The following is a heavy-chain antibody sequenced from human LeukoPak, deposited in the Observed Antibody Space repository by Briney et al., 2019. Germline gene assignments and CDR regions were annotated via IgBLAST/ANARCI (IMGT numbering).Heavy chain of an antibody. CDR1: GGSISSSSYY. CDR2: IYYSGST. CDR3: AREPYYYGSGSSSYWYFDL. V-gene: IGHV4-39*07. Sequence: SETLSLTCTVSGGSISSSSYYWGWFRQPPGKGLEWIGSIYYSGSTYYNPSLKSRVTISVDTSKNQFSLKLSSVTAADTAVYYCAREPYYYGSGSSSYWYFDLWGRGTLVTVSS. J-gene: IGHJ2*01. D-gene: IGHD3-10*01.